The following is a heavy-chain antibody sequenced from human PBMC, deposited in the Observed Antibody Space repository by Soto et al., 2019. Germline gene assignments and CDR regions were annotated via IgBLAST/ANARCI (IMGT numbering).Heavy chain of an antibody. CDR1: GGSFSGGY. J-gene: IGHJ3*02. Sequence: SETLSLTCAVYGGSFSGGYWSWIRQPPGKGLEWIGEINHSGSTNYNPSLKSRVTTSVDTSKNQFSLKLISVTAADTAVYYCAGIDLGELSSDAFDIWGQGTMVTVSS. CDR3: AGIDLGELSSDAFDI. D-gene: IGHD3-16*02. V-gene: IGHV4-34*01. CDR2: INHSGST.